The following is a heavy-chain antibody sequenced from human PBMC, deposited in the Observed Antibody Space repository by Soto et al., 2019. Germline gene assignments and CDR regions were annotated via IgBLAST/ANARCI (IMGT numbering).Heavy chain of an antibody. V-gene: IGHV5-10-1*01. J-gene: IGHJ6*02. D-gene: IGHD3-10*01. CDR3: AKHNYFGSGSSFYYYRSDL. CDR1: GYSFTSYW. Sequence: GESLKISCKGSGYSFTSYWITWVRQMPGKGLEWMGRIDPTDSYTIYSPSFQGHVFVSTDKSVNTAYLQWSSLTASDAAIYFCAKHNYFGSGSSFYYYRSDLWGQGTTVTVSS. CDR2: IDPTDSYT.